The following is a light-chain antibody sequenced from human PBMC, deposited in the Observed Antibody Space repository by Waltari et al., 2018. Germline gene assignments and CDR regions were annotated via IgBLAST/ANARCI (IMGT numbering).Light chain of an antibody. CDR1: SSDFGSYNY. V-gene: IGLV2-8*01. CDR3: SSYIGTNNWV. CDR2: EID. Sequence: QSALTQFPSASGSPGQSVTISCTGTSSDFGSYNYVPWYQHHPGKPPKLMIYEIDKRPSGFPVRFSGSMSGNTASLTVSGLQAEDEADYYCSSYIGTNNWVFGGGTKLTVL. J-gene: IGLJ3*02.